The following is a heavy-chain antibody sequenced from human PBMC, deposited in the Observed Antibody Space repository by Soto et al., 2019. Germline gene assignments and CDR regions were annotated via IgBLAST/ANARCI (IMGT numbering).Heavy chain of an antibody. CDR2: ISFSGST. CDR1: SDSINSYY. CDR3: ARVSPGYYGSGSSADY. J-gene: IGHJ4*02. D-gene: IGHD3-10*01. V-gene: IGHV4-59*01. Sequence: SETLSLTCTVSSDSINSYYWSWIRQPPGKGLEWIGFISFSGSTKYNPSLNSRVTISVDTSKNQFSLKLSSVTAADTAVYYCARVSPGYYGSGSSADYWGQGTLVTVSS.